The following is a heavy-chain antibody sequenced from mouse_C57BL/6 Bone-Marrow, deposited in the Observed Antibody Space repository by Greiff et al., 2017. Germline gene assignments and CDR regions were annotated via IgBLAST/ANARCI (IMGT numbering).Heavy chain of an antibody. CDR3: TPLWFAY. Sequence: VQLKESGAELVRPGASVKLSCTASGFNIKDYYMHWVKQRPEQGLEWIGRIDPEDGDPEYAPKFQGKATMTADTSSHTAYQQLSSLTSEDTAVYYCTPLWFAYWGQGTLVTVSA. V-gene: IGHV14-1*01. J-gene: IGHJ3*01. CDR2: IDPEDGDP. CDR1: GFNIKDYY.